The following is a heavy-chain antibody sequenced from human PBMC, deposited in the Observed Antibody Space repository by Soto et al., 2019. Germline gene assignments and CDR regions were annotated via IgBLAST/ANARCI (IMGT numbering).Heavy chain of an antibody. Sequence: SETLSLTCAVSSGSISSSNWWSWVRQPPGKGLEWIGEIYHSGSTNYNPSLKSRVTISVDKSKNQFSLKTEDTALYYCTRSIPGTPSSDYLGQGTLVTVSS. V-gene: IGHV4-4*02. D-gene: IGHD1-7*01. CDR2: IYHSGST. CDR1: SGSISSSNW. CDR3: GTPSSDY. J-gene: IGHJ4*02.